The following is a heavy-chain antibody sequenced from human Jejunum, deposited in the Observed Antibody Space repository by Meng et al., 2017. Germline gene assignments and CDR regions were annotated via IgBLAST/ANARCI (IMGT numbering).Heavy chain of an antibody. CDR2: ISGSGDTT. D-gene: IGHD3-22*01. CDR1: GFTFSSYA. J-gene: IGHJ4*02. Sequence: GESLKISCAASGFTFSSYAITWVRQASGKGLEWVSVISGSGDTTYYADSVKGRFTISRDNSKNMVYLQMNSLRGEDTAVYYCANMVSSGFAGHWGQGTLVTVSS. CDR3: ANMVSSGFAGH. V-gene: IGHV3-23*01.